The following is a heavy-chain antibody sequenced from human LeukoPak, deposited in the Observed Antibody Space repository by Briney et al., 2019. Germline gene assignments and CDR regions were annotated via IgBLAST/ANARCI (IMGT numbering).Heavy chain of an antibody. CDR2: ISSSGSTI. V-gene: IGHV3-11*04. CDR1: GFTVSSNY. Sequence: GGSLRLSCAASGFTVSSNYMSWVRQAPGKGLEWVSYISSSGSTIYYADSVKGRFTISRDNAKNSLYLQMNSLRAEDTAVYYCAGGTGKHFDYWGQGTLVTVSS. D-gene: IGHD1-1*01. J-gene: IGHJ4*02. CDR3: AGGTGKHFDY.